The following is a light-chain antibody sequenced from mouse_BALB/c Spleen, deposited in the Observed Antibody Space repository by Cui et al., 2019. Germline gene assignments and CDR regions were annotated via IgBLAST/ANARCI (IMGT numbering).Light chain of an antibody. Sequence: DIQMTPTTSPLSASLGDRVTISCSASQCSSNYLHWYQQKPDGTVKLLIYYTSSLHSGVPSRFSGSGSGTDYSLTISNLEPEDIATYYCQQYSKLPPTFGGGTKLEIK. CDR2: YTS. J-gene: IGKJ1*01. CDR1: QCSSNY. CDR3: QQYSKLPPT. V-gene: IGKV10-94*01.